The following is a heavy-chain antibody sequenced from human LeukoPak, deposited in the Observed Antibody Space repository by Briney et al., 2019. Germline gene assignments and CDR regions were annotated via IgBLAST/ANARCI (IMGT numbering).Heavy chain of an antibody. CDR2: IKGDGSSI. Sequence: PGGSLRLSCAASGFTFTAYWMYWVRQDPGKGLVWVSRIKGDGSSILYADSVKGRFTISRDNTKNTLYLQMHSLRAEDTAVYYCARGETVSSWSTFDYWGQGTLVTVSS. D-gene: IGHD6-13*01. CDR3: ARGETVSSWSTFDY. V-gene: IGHV3-74*01. J-gene: IGHJ4*02. CDR1: GFTFTAYW.